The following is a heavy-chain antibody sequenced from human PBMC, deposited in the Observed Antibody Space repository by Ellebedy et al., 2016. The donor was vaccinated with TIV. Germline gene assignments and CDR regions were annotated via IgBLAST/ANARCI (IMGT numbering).Heavy chain of an antibody. CDR3: TRDRSESLYTHYLDY. J-gene: IGHJ4*02. D-gene: IGHD1-26*01. CDR2: INHRGAT. Sequence: SETLSLXCEVDLPSLSGYYWAWIRQPPGKGLEWIGDINHRGATKSISSLKSRVTISLDTSKKQFSLNITSVTAADTAVYYCTRDRSESLYTHYLDYWGQGSLVTVSS. CDR1: LPSLSGYY. V-gene: IGHV4-34*01.